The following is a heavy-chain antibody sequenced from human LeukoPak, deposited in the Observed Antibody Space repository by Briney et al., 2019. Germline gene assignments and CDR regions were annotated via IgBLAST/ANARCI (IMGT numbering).Heavy chain of an antibody. J-gene: IGHJ4*02. V-gene: IGHV3-53*01. CDR3: ARESFAARWD. D-gene: IGHD6-6*01. CDR2: IYSGGST. CDR1: GFTVSSNY. Sequence: PGGSLRLSCAASGFTVSSNYMTWVRQAPGKGLEWVSVIYSGGSTYYADSVKGRFTISRDNANNLLYLQMNSLRAEDTAVYYCARESFAARWDWGQGTLVTVSS.